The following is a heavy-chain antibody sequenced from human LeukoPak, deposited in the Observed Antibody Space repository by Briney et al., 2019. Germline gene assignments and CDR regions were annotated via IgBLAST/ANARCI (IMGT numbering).Heavy chain of an antibody. CDR2: IYYSGNT. J-gene: IGHJ4*02. CDR3: ARNQRDYLFDY. V-gene: IGHV4-39*01. D-gene: IGHD4-17*01. CDR1: GGSVSTSSYY. Sequence: SETLSLTCTVSGGSVSTSSYYWGWICQPPGRGLEWIGSIYYSGNTYYNPSLKSRVTISVDTSKNQFSLKLSSVTAADTAVYYCARNQRDYLFDYWGQGTLVTVSS.